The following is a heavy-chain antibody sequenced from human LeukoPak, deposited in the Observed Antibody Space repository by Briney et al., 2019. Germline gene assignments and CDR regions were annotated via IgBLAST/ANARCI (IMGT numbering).Heavy chain of an antibody. CDR1: GGSFNGYY. D-gene: IGHD3-22*01. J-gene: IGHJ4*02. CDR3: ARVEACDSSAHGGY. CDR2: INHSGST. Sequence: SETLSLTCAVYGGSFNGYYWSWIRQPPGKGLEWIGEINHSGSTNYNPSLKSRVTISVDTSKNQFTLKLSSVTAADTAVYYCARVEACDSSAHGGYWGQGTLVTVSS. V-gene: IGHV4-34*01.